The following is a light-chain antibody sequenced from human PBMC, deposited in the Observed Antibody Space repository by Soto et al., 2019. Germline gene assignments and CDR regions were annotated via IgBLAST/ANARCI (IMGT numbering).Light chain of an antibody. CDR1: SSDVGNYDL. V-gene: IGLV2-23*02. CDR3: CSYAGSRTWV. J-gene: IGLJ3*02. Sequence: QSVLTQPASVSGSPGQSITISCTGTSSDVGNYDLVSWYQQHPGKAPKLMIYEVTERPSGVSNRFSGSKSGNTASLTISGLEAEDEADYYCCSYAGSRTWVFGAGTKLTVL. CDR2: EVT.